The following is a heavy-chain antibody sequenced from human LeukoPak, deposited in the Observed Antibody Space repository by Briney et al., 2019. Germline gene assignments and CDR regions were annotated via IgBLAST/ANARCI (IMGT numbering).Heavy chain of an antibody. CDR2: VSSTSKYI. J-gene: IGHJ4*02. CDR3: VRDDQWAFGY. V-gene: IGHV3-21*06. CDR1: GFTFSSYT. D-gene: IGHD1-26*01. Sequence: PGGSLRLSCAASGFTFSSYTMNWVRRAPGKGLEWVSSVSSTSKYIYYADSVKGRFTISRDNSKNSVYLQMNSLRAEDTAVYYCVRDDQWAFGYWGQGTLVTVSS.